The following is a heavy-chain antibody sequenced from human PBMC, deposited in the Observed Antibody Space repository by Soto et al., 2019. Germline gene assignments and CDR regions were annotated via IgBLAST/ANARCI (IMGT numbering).Heavy chain of an antibody. Sequence: QVQLVESGGGVVQPGRSLRLSCAASGFIFSGYAMHWVRQAPGKGLEWVALISYDGSNKYYADSVKGRFTISRDSSKNTMYLQMNSLRAEDTAVFYCVRGSGGYSYYGVDVWGQGTTVTVSS. CDR3: VRGSGGYSYYGVDV. CDR1: GFIFSGYA. D-gene: IGHD3-16*01. V-gene: IGHV3-30-3*01. CDR2: ISYDGSNK. J-gene: IGHJ6*02.